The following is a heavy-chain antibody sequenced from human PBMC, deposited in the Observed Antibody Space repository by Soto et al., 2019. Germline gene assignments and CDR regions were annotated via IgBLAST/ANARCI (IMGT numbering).Heavy chain of an antibody. CDR1: GITFSSYA. V-gene: IGHV3-23*01. CDR2: VSGSGANT. Sequence: GCLIPSCAASGITFSSYAMSWVRQAPGKGLEWVSTVSGSGANTYYADSVKGRFTISRDNSENTLYLQMISLRAEDMAIYYCAKGPHSSGWHYFDYWGQGTMVTVS. CDR3: AKGPHSSGWHYFDY. J-gene: IGHJ4*02. D-gene: IGHD6-19*01.